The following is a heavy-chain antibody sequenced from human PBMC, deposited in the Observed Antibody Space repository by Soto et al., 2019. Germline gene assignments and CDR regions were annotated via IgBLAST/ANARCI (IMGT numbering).Heavy chain of an antibody. V-gene: IGHV1-18*01. D-gene: IGHD3-22*01. CDR3: ARMTRYYYDSSGYYQPEYYFDY. J-gene: IGHJ4*02. CDR1: GYTFTSYG. CDR2: ISAYNGNT. Sequence: QVQLVQSGAEVKKPGASVKVSCKASGYTFTSYGISWVRQAPGQGLEWMGWISAYNGNTNYAQKLQGRVTMTTDTSTRTAYMELRSLRSDDTAVYYCARMTRYYYDSSGYYQPEYYFDYWGQGTLVTVSS.